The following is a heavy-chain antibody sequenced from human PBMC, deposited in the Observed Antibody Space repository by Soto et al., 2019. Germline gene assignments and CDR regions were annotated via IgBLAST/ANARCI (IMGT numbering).Heavy chain of an antibody. V-gene: IGHV4-34*01. CDR2: INHSGST. CDR3: ARAPQHVVVAATTGHHFDY. CDR1: GGSFSGYY. Sequence: QVQLQQWGAGLLKPSETLSLTCAVYGGSFSGYYWSWIRQPPGKGLEWIGEINHSGSTNYNPSLKSRVTISVDTSKNQFSLKLSSVTAADTAVYYCARAPQHVVVAATTGHHFDYWGQGTLVTVSS. D-gene: IGHD2-15*01. J-gene: IGHJ4*02.